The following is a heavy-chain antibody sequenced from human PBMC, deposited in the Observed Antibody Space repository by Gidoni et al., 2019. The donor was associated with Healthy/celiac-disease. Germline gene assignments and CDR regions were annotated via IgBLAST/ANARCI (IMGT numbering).Heavy chain of an antibody. J-gene: IGHJ3*02. CDR3: ARSAYSYGYPDAFDI. Sequence: QVQLVQSGAAVKKPRSSVKLSCKASGGTFSSYAISWVRQAPGQGLEWMGGIIPLFGTANYAQKFQGRVTMTADESTSTAYMELSSLRSEDTAVYYCARSAYSYGYPDAFDIWGQGTMVTVAS. CDR1: GGTFSSYA. CDR2: IIPLFGTA. D-gene: IGHD5-18*01. V-gene: IGHV1-69*01.